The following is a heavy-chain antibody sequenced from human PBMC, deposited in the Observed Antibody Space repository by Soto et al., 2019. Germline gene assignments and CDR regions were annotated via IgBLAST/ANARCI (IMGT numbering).Heavy chain of an antibody. Sequence: SETLSLTCTVSGGSISRGDEYWSWIRQHPGKGLEWIGYMYYSGSTYYNPSLKSRLTISVDTSKNQFSLKLSSVTAADTAVYYCARVRYCSGGTCYNHFDPWGQGTLVTVSS. D-gene: IGHD2-15*01. J-gene: IGHJ5*02. CDR3: ARVRYCSGGTCYNHFDP. V-gene: IGHV4-31*03. CDR1: GGSISRGDEY. CDR2: MYYSGST.